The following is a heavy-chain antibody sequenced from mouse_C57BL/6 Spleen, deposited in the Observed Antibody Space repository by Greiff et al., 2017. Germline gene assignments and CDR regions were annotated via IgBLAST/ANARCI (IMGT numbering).Heavy chain of an antibody. D-gene: IGHD1-1*01. V-gene: IGHV5-4*03. CDR1: GFTFSSYA. CDR3: ARADYGSSPFDY. CDR2: ISDGGSYT. J-gene: IGHJ2*01. Sequence: EVKLVESGGGLVKPGGSLKLSCAASGFTFSSYAMSWVRQTPEKRLEWVATISDGGSYTSYPDNVKGRFTISRDNAKNNLYLQMSHLKSEDTAMYYCARADYGSSPFDYWGQGTTLTVSS.